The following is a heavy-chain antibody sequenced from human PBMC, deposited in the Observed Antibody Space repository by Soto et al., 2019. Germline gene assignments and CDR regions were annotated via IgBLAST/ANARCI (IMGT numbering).Heavy chain of an antibody. D-gene: IGHD2-8*02. Sequence: PGGSLRLSCAASGVTFSTYWMHWVRQAPGKGLVCVSRINSDGTNKFYADSVKGRFNISRDNSKITLYLHVDSLRPEDAAVYYCARDPKTTGGQHWAFNYFDFWGQGTLVTVYS. CDR1: GVTFSTYW. V-gene: IGHV3-74*01. J-gene: IGHJ4*02. CDR3: ARDPKTTGGQHWAFNYFDF. CDR2: INSDGTNK.